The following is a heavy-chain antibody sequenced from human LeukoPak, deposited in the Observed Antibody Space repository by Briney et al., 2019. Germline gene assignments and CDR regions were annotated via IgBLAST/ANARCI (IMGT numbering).Heavy chain of an antibody. Sequence: GSLRLSCAASGFTFSSYEMNWVRQAPGKRLEWLSYIIGSGSTTQYADSVSDRFTISRDNDKNAVYLQMNSLRADDTAIYYCVRDRGGAYSGDNLFDPWGQGTLVTVSS. CDR2: IIGSGSTT. CDR3: VRDRGGAYSGDNLFDP. J-gene: IGHJ5*02. CDR1: GFTFSSYE. D-gene: IGHD2-21*01. V-gene: IGHV3-48*03.